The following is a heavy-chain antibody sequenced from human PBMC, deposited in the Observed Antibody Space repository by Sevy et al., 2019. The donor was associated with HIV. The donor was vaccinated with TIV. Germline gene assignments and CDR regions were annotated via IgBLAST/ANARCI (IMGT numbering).Heavy chain of an antibody. CDR3: AKWRADTAMAAYSTSWYVDY. J-gene: IGHJ4*02. CDR1: GFTFSSYA. V-gene: IGHV3-23*01. CDR2: ISGRGSRT. Sequence: GGSLRLSCAASGFTFSSYAMSWVRQAPGKGLEWVSAISGRGSRTYFANSVKGRFALSRDNSKNTLYLQMNSLRAEDTAVYYCAKWRADTAMAAYSTSWYVDYWGQGTLVTVSS. D-gene: IGHD5-18*01.